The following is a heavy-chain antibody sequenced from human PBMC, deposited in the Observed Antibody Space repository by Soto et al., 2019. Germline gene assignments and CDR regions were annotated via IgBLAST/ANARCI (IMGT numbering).Heavy chain of an antibody. V-gene: IGHV1-18*01. J-gene: IGHJ6*02. CDR3: VKDRDSNSWPSRDV. D-gene: IGHD3-22*01. CDR2: ISPKSGSI. Sequence: ASVKVSCKTSGYTFTRNGISWVRQAPGQGLEWMGWISPKSGSIKYAQKFQGRVIMTTDTSTSTAYMELRSLRSDDTAVYYCVKDRDSNSWPSRDVWGPGTTVTVSS. CDR1: GYTFTRNG.